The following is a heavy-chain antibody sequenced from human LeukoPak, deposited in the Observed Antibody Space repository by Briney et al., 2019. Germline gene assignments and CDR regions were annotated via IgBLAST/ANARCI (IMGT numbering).Heavy chain of an antibody. CDR2: IYTSGST. Sequence: SETLSLTCTVSGGSISSYYWSWIRQPAGKGLEWIGRIYTSGSTNYNPSLKSRVTISVDTSKNQFSLKLSSVTAADTAVYYCARGPYSGSYHRFPFFDYWGQGTLVTVSS. J-gene: IGHJ4*02. V-gene: IGHV4-4*07. CDR1: GGSISSYY. D-gene: IGHD1-26*01. CDR3: ARGPYSGSYHRFPFFDY.